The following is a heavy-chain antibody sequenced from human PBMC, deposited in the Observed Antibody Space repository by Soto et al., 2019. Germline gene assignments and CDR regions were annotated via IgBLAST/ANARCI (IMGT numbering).Heavy chain of an antibody. D-gene: IGHD6-6*01. V-gene: IGHV1-18*01. CDR1: GYTFGSFG. Sequence: QVQLVQSGAEVKKPGASVKVSCKASGYTFGSFGISWVRQAPGQGLEWMGWMSAYNGNTNSARKVLDRVTMTRDTSTSTDYMELRSLRSDDTAVYYCARGNGPARNHWGQGTLVTVSS. CDR3: ARGNGPARNH. J-gene: IGHJ4*02. CDR2: MSAYNGNT.